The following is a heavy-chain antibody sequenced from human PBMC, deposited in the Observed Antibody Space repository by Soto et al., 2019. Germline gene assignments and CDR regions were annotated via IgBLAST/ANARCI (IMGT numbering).Heavy chain of an antibody. CDR3: ARDRSPLERHVDY. CDR1: GYTFTGYY. Sequence: GASVKVSCKASGYTFTGYYMHWVRQAPGQGLEWRGWINPNSGGTNYAQKFQGRVTMTRETSISTAYMELSRLRSDDTAVYYCARDRSPLERHVDYWGQGTLVTVSS. V-gene: IGHV1-2*02. D-gene: IGHD1-1*01. J-gene: IGHJ4*02. CDR2: INPNSGGT.